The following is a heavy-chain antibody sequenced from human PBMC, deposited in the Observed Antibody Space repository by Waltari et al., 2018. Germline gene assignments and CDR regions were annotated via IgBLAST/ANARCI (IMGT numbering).Heavy chain of an antibody. CDR3: SRQVLGYCTSAACRRLES. V-gene: IGHV4-38-2*01. CDR2: IYHSGGT. Sequence: QVQLQESGPGLVKPSETLSLTCDVSGYSINSGYYWGWIRQSPGKGLGWFATIYHSGGTIYNPSLKSRVTISMDTSKNQFSLKLNSVTAADTAVYFCSRQVLGYCTSAACRRLESWGQGTLVTVSS. D-gene: IGHD2-2*03. CDR1: GYSINSGYY. J-gene: IGHJ4*02.